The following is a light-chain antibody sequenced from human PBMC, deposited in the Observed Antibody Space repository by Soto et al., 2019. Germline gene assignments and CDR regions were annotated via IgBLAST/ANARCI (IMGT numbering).Light chain of an antibody. Sequence: EIVLTQSPGTLSLSPGERATLSCRASQSVRSSFLAWYQQKPGQAPRLLLYGASSRSTGIPDRFSGSGSGTDFALTISRLEPEDLAVYYCQQYGSAPTFGGGTKVDIK. CDR3: QQYGSAPT. CDR2: GAS. J-gene: IGKJ4*01. CDR1: QSVRSSF. V-gene: IGKV3-20*01.